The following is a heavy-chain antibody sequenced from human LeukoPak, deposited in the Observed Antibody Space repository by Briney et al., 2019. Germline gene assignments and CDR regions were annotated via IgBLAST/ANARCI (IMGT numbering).Heavy chain of an antibody. V-gene: IGHV3-13*01. D-gene: IGHD6-19*01. CDR2: IGTAGDT. J-gene: IGHJ4*02. Sequence: GGSLRLSCAASGFTFSSYDMHWVRQATGKGLEWVSAIGTAGDTYYPGSVKGRFTISRENAKNSLYLQMNSLRAGDTAVYYCARAGGSGLIDYWGQGTLVTVSS. CDR1: GFTFSSYD. CDR3: ARAGGSGLIDY.